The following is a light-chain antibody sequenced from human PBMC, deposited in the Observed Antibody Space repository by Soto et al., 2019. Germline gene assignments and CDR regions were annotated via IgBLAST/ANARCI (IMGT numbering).Light chain of an antibody. CDR2: VVS. CDR1: SSDVGGSNH. J-gene: IGLJ2*01. CDR3: SSYTRTALV. Sequence: QSALTQPASVSGSPGQSITISCTGTSSDVGGSNHVSWYQQHPGKAPKLMIYVVSNRPSGISYRVSGSKSGNTASLTISGLQAEDESDYYCSSYTRTALVFGGGTKLTVL. V-gene: IGLV2-14*01.